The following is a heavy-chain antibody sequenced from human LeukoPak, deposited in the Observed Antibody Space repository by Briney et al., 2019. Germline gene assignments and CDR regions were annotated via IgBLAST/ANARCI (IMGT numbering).Heavy chain of an antibody. Sequence: ASVKVSCKASGGTFSSYAISWVRQAPGQGLEWMGGVIPIFGTANYAQKFQGRVTITADESTSTAYMELSSLRSEDTAVYYCARGTVAVAGTGYNWFDPWGQGTLVTVSS. J-gene: IGHJ5*02. V-gene: IGHV1-69*13. CDR2: VIPIFGTA. D-gene: IGHD6-19*01. CDR1: GGTFSSYA. CDR3: ARGTVAVAGTGYNWFDP.